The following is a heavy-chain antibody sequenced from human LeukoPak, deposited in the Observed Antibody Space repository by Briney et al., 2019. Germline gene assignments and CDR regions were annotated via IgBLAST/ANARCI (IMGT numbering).Heavy chain of an antibody. CDR1: GFTFSSYA. Sequence: PGGPLRLSCSASGFTFSSYAMHWVRQAPGKGLEYVSAIRSSGGGTYYADSVKGRFTISRDNSRNTLYLQMSSLRAEDTAVYYCVPPPGWLRDFDYWGQGTLVTVSS. CDR2: IRSSGGGT. V-gene: IGHV3-64D*06. D-gene: IGHD5-12*01. J-gene: IGHJ4*02. CDR3: VPPPGWLRDFDY.